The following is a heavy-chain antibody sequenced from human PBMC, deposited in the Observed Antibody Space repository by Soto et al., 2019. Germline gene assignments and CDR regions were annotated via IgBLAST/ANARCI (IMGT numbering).Heavy chain of an antibody. CDR3: ASYKTGDAFDI. CDR1: GGSISSSSYY. J-gene: IGHJ3*02. V-gene: IGHV4-39*07. CDR2: IYYSGST. D-gene: IGHD1-1*01. Sequence: PSDTLSLTCAVSGGSISSSSYYWGWIRQPPGKGLEWIGSIYYSGSTYYNPSLKSRVTISVDTSKNQFSLKLSSVTAADTAVYYCASYKTGDAFDIWAQGTMVNVSS.